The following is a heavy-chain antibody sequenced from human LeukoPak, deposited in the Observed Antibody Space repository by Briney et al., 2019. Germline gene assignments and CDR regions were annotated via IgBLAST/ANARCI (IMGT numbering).Heavy chain of an antibody. V-gene: IGHV3-30-3*01. Sequence: GGSLRLSCAASGFTFSSYGLHWGRQAPGKGLGGVAVISNDGSNKYYADSLKGRFTISRDNSKNTQYLQSNNLRAENTAVYYCARTTPKVQQGLSSWYDPWGQGTLVTVSS. CDR2: ISNDGSNK. CDR3: ARTTPKVQQGLSSWYDP. CDR1: GFTFSSYG. D-gene: IGHD6-13*01. J-gene: IGHJ5*02.